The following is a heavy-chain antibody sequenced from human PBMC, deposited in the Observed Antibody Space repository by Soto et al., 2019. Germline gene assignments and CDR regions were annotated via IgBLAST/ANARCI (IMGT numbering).Heavy chain of an antibody. CDR1: GGSISSGDYY. D-gene: IGHD3-3*01. J-gene: IGHJ6*02. V-gene: IGHV4-30-4*01. CDR2: IYYSGST. CDR3: AGDRTYYDFWSGSRYYYYGMDV. Sequence: PSETLSLTCTVSGGSISSGDYYWSWIRQPPGKGLEWIGYIYYSGSTYYNPSLKSRVTISVDTSKNQFSLKLSSVTAADTAVYYCAGDRTYYDFWSGSRYYYYGMDVWGQGTTVTVSS.